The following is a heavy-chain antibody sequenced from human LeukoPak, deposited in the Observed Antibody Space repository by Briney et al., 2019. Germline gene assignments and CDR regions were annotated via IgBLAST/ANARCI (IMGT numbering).Heavy chain of an antibody. Sequence: SETLSLTCTVSGGSFSSYYWSWLRQPPGKGLEWIGYIYYSGSTNYNPSLKSRVTISVDTSKNQFSLKLSSVTAADTAVYYCARDGEMATTTYNWFDTWGQGTLVTVS. CDR2: IYYSGST. CDR1: GGSFSSYY. V-gene: IGHV4-59*01. D-gene: IGHD5-24*01. CDR3: ARDGEMATTTYNWFDT. J-gene: IGHJ5*02.